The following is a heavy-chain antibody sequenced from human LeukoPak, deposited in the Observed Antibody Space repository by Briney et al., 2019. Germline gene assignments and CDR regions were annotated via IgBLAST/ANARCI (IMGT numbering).Heavy chain of an antibody. D-gene: IGHD3-3*01. CDR1: GFTFSSYS. V-gene: IGHV3-21*01. Sequence: GGSLRLSCAASGFTFSSYSMNWVRQAPGKGLEWVSSISSSSYIYYADSVKGRFTISRDNAKNSLYLQMNSLRAEDTAVYYCARGREIFPDAFDIWGQGTMVTVSS. CDR2: ISSSSYI. J-gene: IGHJ3*02. CDR3: ARGREIFPDAFDI.